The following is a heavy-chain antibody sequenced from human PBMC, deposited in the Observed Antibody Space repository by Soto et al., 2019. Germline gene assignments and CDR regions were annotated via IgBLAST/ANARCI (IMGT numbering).Heavy chain of an antibody. Sequence: SETLSLTCTVSGYSVTSGSYWGWFRQPPEKGLEWIGSVYLSGHTYHNPSLMSRVTISIDTSKNQFSLKLTSVTAADTAVYYCARGPSSLTRFDYWGQGTLVTVSS. J-gene: IGHJ4*02. CDR1: GYSVTSGSY. V-gene: IGHV4-38-2*02. CDR3: ARGPSSLTRFDY. D-gene: IGHD2-2*01. CDR2: VYLSGHT.